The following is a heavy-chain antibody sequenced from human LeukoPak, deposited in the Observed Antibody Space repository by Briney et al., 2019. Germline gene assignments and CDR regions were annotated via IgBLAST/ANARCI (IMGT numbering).Heavy chain of an antibody. CDR3: AGGDSSSYYYYMDV. V-gene: IGHV4-59*01. J-gene: IGHJ6*03. CDR1: GGSISSYY. D-gene: IGHD6-13*01. CDR2: IYYSGST. Sequence: PSETLSLTCTVSGGSISSYYWSWIRQPPGKGLEWIGYIYYSGSTNYNPSLKSRVTISVDTSKNQFSLKLSSVTAADTAVYYCAGGDSSSYYYYMDVWGKGTTVTVSS.